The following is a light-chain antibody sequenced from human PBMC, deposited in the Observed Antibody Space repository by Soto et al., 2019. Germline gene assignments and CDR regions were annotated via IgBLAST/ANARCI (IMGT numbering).Light chain of an antibody. CDR1: QSVRSSS. CDR3: QQYGDSPDTDRWT. Sequence: EIVLTQSPGTLSLSPGERASLSCRASQSVRSSSLAWYQQKPGQPPRLLIYGASSRATGIPDRFSGSGSGTYFTLTISRLDPEDFAVYFCQQYGDSPDTDRWTFGPGTKVEIK. J-gene: IGKJ1*01. V-gene: IGKV3-20*01. CDR2: GAS.